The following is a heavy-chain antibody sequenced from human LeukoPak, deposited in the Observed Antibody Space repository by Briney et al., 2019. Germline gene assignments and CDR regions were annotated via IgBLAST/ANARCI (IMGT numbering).Heavy chain of an antibody. Sequence: SETLSLTCTVSGGSISSGGYYWSWIRQHPGKGLEWIGYIYYSGSTYYNPSLKSRVTISVDTSKSQFSLKLSSVTAADTAVYYCARVYVVVTADDAFDIWGQGTMVTVSS. CDR1: GGSISSGGYY. CDR2: IYYSGST. J-gene: IGHJ3*02. V-gene: IGHV4-31*03. D-gene: IGHD2-21*02. CDR3: ARVYVVVTADDAFDI.